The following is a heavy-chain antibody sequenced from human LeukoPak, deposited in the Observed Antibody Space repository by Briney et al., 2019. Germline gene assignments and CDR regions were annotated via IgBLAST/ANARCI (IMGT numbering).Heavy chain of an antibody. CDR2: IKQDGSEK. CDR1: GFTFSSYW. CDR3: AREDREYSGSYDY. D-gene: IGHD1-26*01. J-gene: IGHJ4*02. V-gene: IGHV3-7*01. Sequence: GGSLRLSCAASGFTFSSYWMSWVRQAPGKGLEWVANIKQDGSEKYYVDSVKGRFTISRDNAKNSLYLQMNSLRAEDTAVYYCAREDREYSGSYDYWGQGTLVTVSS.